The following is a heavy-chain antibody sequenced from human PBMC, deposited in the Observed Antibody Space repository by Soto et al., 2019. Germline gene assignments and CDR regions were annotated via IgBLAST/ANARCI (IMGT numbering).Heavy chain of an antibody. CDR3: ARVSHPYDSSGFDY. J-gene: IGHJ4*02. D-gene: IGHD3-22*01. Sequence: PGGSLRLSCAASGFTFSSYSMNWVRQAPGKGLEWVSSISSSSSYIYYADSVKGRFTISRDNAKNSLYLQMNSLRAEDTAVYYCARVSHPYDSSGFDYWGQGTLVTVSS. CDR1: GFTFSSYS. V-gene: IGHV3-21*01. CDR2: ISSSSSYI.